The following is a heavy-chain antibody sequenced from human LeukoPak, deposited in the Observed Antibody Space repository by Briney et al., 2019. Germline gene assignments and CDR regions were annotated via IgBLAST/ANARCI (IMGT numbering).Heavy chain of an antibody. CDR1: GGSFSGYY. V-gene: IGHV4-34*01. CDR3: ARAPIVVVPAAGTGWFDP. CDR2: INHSGST. Sequence: SETLSLTCAVYGGSFSGYYWSWIRQPPGKGLEWIGEINHSGSTNYNPSLKSRVTISVDTSKNQFSLKLSSVTAADTAVYYCARAPIVVVPAAGTGWFDPWAQGTLVTASS. J-gene: IGHJ5*02. D-gene: IGHD2-2*01.